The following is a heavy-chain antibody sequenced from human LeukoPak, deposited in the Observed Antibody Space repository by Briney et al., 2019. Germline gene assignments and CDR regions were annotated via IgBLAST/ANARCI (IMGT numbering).Heavy chain of an antibody. CDR2: INPNSGGT. CDR3: ARGRYDYVWGSFDAFDI. D-gene: IGHD3-16*01. J-gene: IGHJ3*02. Sequence: ASVKVSCKASGYTFTSYGISWVRQAPGQGLEWMGWINPNSGGTNYAQKFQGRVTMTRDTSISTAYMELSRLRSDDTAVYYCARGRYDYVWGSFDAFDIWGQGTMVTVSS. V-gene: IGHV1-2*02. CDR1: GYTFTSYG.